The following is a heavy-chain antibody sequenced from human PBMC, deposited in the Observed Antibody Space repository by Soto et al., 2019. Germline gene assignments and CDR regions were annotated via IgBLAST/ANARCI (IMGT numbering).Heavy chain of an antibody. Sequence: GGSLRLSCAASGFTFSSYAMSWVRQAPGKGLEWVSAISGSGGSTYYADSVKGPFTISRDNSKNTLYLQMNSLRAEDTAVYYCAKSPLRFLEWLPDNPGFDYWGQGTLVTVSS. CDR3: AKSPLRFLEWLPDNPGFDY. V-gene: IGHV3-23*01. CDR1: GFTFSSYA. D-gene: IGHD3-3*01. CDR2: ISGSGGST. J-gene: IGHJ4*02.